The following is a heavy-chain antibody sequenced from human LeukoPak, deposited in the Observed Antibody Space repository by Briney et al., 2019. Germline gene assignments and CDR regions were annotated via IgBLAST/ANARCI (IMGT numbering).Heavy chain of an antibody. CDR1: GGTFSSYA. V-gene: IGHV1-69*01. CDR2: IIPIFDTA. CDR3: ARGYTPYYYYMDV. J-gene: IGHJ6*03. D-gene: IGHD2-2*02. Sequence: SSVKVSCNASGGTFSSYAISWVRQTPGQGLELMGGIIPIFDTANYAQKFQDRVTITADESTSTAYMELISLRSEDTAMYYCARGYTPYYYYMDVWGKGTTVTISS.